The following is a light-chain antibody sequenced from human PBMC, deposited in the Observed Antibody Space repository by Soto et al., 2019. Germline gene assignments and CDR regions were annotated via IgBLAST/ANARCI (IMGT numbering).Light chain of an antibody. CDR3: CSYAGSSTWV. V-gene: IGLV2-11*01. CDR1: SSDVGGYNY. J-gene: IGLJ3*02. CDR2: DVS. Sequence: QPVLTQPRSVSGSPGQSVTISCTGTSSDVGGYNYVSWYRQHPGKAPKLMIYDVSEWPSGVPDRFSGSKSGNTASLTISGLQAEDEGDYYCCSYAGSSTWVFGGGTKLTVL.